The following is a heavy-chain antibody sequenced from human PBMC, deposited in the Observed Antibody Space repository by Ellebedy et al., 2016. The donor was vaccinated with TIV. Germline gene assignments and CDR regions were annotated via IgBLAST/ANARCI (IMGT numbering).Heavy chain of an antibody. CDR1: GGSFSGYY. CDR2: INHSGST. J-gene: IGHJ6*02. D-gene: IGHD3-9*01. V-gene: IGHV4-34*01. CDR3: ARGRYYDILTGPPWEDYYYGMDV. Sequence: GSLRLXXAVYGGSFSGYYWSWIRQPPGKGLEWIGEINHSGSTNYNPSLKSRVTISVDTSKNQFSLKLSSVTAADTAVYYCARGRYYDILTGPPWEDYYYGMDVWGQGTTVTVSS.